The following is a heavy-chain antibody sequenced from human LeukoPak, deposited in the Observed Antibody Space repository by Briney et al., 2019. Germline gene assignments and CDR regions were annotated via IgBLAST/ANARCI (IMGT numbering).Heavy chain of an antibody. V-gene: IGHV1-8*03. Sequence: ASVKGSCKASGYTFTSYDINWVRQATGQGLEWMGWMNPNSGNTGYAQKFQGRVNITRNTSISTAYMELSSLRSEDTAVYYCARVVIRGYYYYYMDVWGKGTTVTVSS. J-gene: IGHJ6*03. D-gene: IGHD3-10*01. CDR2: MNPNSGNT. CDR1: GYTFTSYD. CDR3: ARVVIRGYYYYYMDV.